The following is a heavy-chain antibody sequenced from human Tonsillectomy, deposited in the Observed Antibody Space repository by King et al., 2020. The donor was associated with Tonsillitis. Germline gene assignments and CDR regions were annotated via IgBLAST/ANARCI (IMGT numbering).Heavy chain of an antibody. V-gene: IGHV3-30*18. J-gene: IGHJ6*02. D-gene: IGHD2-15*01. CDR3: AKTVDCSSGSCPPSSFCYYAMDV. CDR1: GFTFSSYG. CDR2: ISYDGSNK. Sequence: VQLVESGGGVVQPGRSLRLSCAASGFTFSSYGMHWVRQAPGKGLEWVAIISYDGSNKYYADSVKGRFTISRDNSKNTLYLQMNSLRAEDTAVYYCAKTVDCSSGSCPPSSFCYYAMDVWGQGPTVTVSS.